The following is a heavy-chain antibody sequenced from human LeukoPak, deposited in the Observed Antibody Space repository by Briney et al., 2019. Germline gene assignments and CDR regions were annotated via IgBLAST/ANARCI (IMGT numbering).Heavy chain of an antibody. Sequence: SETPSPTCTVSGGSISNYHWSWIRQPAGKGLEWIGQIHTSGSTNYNPPLKSRVTVSIDTTEDQVSLTIRSVTAADTAFYYCARRDISSGWSFNYWGQGTLVTVSS. V-gene: IGHV4-4*07. CDR3: ARRDISSGWSFNY. J-gene: IGHJ4*02. D-gene: IGHD6-19*01. CDR2: IHTSGST. CDR1: GGSISNYH.